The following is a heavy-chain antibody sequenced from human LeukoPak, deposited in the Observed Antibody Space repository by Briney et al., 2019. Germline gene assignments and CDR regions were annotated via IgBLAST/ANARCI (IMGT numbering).Heavy chain of an antibody. V-gene: IGHV4-61*02. Sequence: PSQTLSLTCTVSGGSISSGSYYWSWIRQPAGKGLEWIGRIYSTGGTNYNPSLKGRVTMSVDTSKNQFSLKLTSVTAADTAVYYCARAKDNYRGNDAFDIWGQGTMVTVSS. CDR2: IYSTGGT. D-gene: IGHD4/OR15-4a*01. CDR3: ARAKDNYRGNDAFDI. J-gene: IGHJ3*02. CDR1: GGSISSGSYY.